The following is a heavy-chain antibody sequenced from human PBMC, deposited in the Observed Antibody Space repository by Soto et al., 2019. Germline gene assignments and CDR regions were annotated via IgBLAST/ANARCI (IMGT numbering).Heavy chain of an antibody. CDR2: IYYSGST. J-gene: IGHJ4*02. Sequence: SETLSLTCTVSGGSISSGGYYWSWIRQHPGKGLEWIGYIYYSGSTYYNPSLKSRVTISVDTSKNQFSLKLSSVTAADTAVYYCARWTRVDYYGSSGYYDYWGQGTLVTVSS. CDR3: ARWTRVDYYGSSGYYDY. V-gene: IGHV4-31*03. D-gene: IGHD3-22*01. CDR1: GGSISSGGYY.